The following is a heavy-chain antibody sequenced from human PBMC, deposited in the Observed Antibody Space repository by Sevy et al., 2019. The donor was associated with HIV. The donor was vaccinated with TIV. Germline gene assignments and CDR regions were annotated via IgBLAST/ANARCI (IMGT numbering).Heavy chain of an antibody. J-gene: IGHJ6*03. Sequence: ASVKVSCKASGYTFTSYGMSWVRQAPGQGLEWMGWISAYNGNTNYAQKLQGRVTMTTDTSTSTAYMELRSLRSDDTAVYYCARDGNTMVRGVPTYYYYYYMDVWGKGTTVTVSS. CDR3: ARDGNTMVRGVPTYYYYYYMDV. V-gene: IGHV1-18*04. D-gene: IGHD3-10*01. CDR2: ISAYNGNT. CDR1: GYTFTSYG.